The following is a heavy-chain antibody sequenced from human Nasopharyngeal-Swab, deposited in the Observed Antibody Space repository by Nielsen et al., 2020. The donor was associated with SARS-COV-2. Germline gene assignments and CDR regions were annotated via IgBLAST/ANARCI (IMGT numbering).Heavy chain of an antibody. V-gene: IGHV6-1*01. CDR2: TYYRSKWYN. CDR1: GDSVSSNSAA. D-gene: IGHD6-19*01. J-gene: IGHJ4*02. Sequence: SCAISGDSVSSNSAAWNWIRQSPSGGLEWLGRTYYRSKWYNDYAVAVKSRITINPDTSKNQFSLQLNSVTPEDTAVYYCARAGYSSGWDFDYWGQGTLVTVSS. CDR3: ARAGYSSGWDFDY.